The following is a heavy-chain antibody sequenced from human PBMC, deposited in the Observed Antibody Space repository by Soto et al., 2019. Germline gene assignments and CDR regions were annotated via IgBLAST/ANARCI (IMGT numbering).Heavy chain of an antibody. J-gene: IGHJ4*02. Sequence: LGESLKISCKGSGYSFTSYWISWVRQMPGKGLEWMGRIDPSDSYTNYSPSFQGHVTISADKSISTAYLQWSSLKASDTAMYYCARLGGYYDSSGYLVYWGQGTLVTVSS. V-gene: IGHV5-10-1*01. CDR2: IDPSDSYT. CDR1: GYSFTSYW. D-gene: IGHD3-22*01. CDR3: ARLGGYYDSSGYLVY.